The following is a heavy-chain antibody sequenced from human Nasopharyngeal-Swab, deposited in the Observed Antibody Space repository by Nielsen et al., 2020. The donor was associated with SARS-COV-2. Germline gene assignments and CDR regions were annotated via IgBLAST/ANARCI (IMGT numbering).Heavy chain of an antibody. Sequence: WIRQPPGQGLERVSVTYYGGDITYYADSVKGRFTTSRDNSKNTVHLQMNSLRADDTAIYYCAKNRDSVAGTPDDAFDIWGQGTMVTVSS. CDR3: AKNRDSVAGTPDDAFDI. J-gene: IGHJ3*02. V-gene: IGHV3-23*03. CDR2: TYYGGDIT. D-gene: IGHD6-19*01.